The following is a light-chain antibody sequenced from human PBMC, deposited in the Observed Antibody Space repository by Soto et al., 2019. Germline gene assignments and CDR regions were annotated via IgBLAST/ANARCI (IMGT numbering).Light chain of an antibody. Sequence: QSALTQPASVSESPGQSITISCTGTSTDIGAYKFVSWYQQHPGKAPKLMIYDVTSRPSGVSNRFSGSKSGNTASLIISGLQAEDEGDYYCISYTGFDTYVFGTGTKVTVL. J-gene: IGLJ1*01. V-gene: IGLV2-14*03. CDR2: DVT. CDR3: ISYTGFDTYV. CDR1: STDIGAYKF.